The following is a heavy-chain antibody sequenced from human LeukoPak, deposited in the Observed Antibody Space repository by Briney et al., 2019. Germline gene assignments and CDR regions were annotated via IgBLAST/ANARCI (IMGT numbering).Heavy chain of an antibody. Sequence: ASVKVSCKASGGTFSSYAISWVRQAPGQGLEWMGGIIPIFGTANYAQKFQGRVTITADESTSTAYMELSSLRSEDTAVYYCARDPLGTWYPDYWGQGTLVTVSS. D-gene: IGHD3-16*01. CDR3: ARDPLGTWYPDY. CDR1: GGTFSSYA. CDR2: IIPIFGTA. V-gene: IGHV1-69*13. J-gene: IGHJ4*02.